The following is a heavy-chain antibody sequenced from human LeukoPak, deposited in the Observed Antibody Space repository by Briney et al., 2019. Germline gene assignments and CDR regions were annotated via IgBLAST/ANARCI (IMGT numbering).Heavy chain of an antibody. D-gene: IGHD3-10*02. CDR1: GFTFSSYS. CDR3: AELGITMIGGV. CDR2: ISSSSGTI. V-gene: IGHV3-48*04. J-gene: IGHJ6*04. Sequence: GGSLRLSCAASGFTFSSYSMNWVRQAPGKGLEWVSFISSSSGTIYYADSVKGRFTISRDNAKNSLYLQMNSLRAEDTAVYYCAELGITMIGGVWGKGTTVTISS.